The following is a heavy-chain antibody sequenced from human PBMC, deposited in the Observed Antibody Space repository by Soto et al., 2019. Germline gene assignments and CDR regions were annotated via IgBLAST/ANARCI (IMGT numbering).Heavy chain of an antibody. CDR3: ARGLTGYSPFDY. D-gene: IGHD6-13*01. CDR1: GFTFSDYY. J-gene: IGHJ4*02. Sequence: QVQLMESGGGLVKPGGSLRLSCVASGFTFSDYYMSWIRQTPGKGLEWVSYISSGSTYTNYADSVKGRFTISRDNAKNSLYLQMNSLRAEDTAVYYCARGLTGYSPFDYWGQGTLVTVSS. CDR2: ISSGSTYT. V-gene: IGHV3-11*03.